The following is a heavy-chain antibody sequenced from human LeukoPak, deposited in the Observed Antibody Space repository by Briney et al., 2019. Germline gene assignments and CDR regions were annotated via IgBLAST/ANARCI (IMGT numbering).Heavy chain of an antibody. V-gene: IGHV5-51*01. Sequence: GAALKISCKGSGYSFTSYWIGWVRQMPGKGLEWMGMIYPGDSDTRYSPSFQGQVTISADKSISTAYPQWSTLKASDPAMYYWARLVGVQPSADYWGQGTLVTVSS. J-gene: IGHJ4*02. D-gene: IGHD6-13*01. CDR1: GYSFTSYW. CDR3: ARLVGVQPSADY. CDR2: IYPGDSDT.